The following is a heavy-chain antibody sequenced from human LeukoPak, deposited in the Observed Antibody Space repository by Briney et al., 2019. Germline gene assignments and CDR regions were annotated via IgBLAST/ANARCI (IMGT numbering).Heavy chain of an antibody. J-gene: IGHJ4*02. CDR1: GFTFSRNA. CDR3: ARGAYCSSTSCYGGFDY. V-gene: IGHV3-23*01. CDR2: ISGSGGST. Sequence: GGSLRLSCAASGFTFSRNAMSWVRQAPGKGPEWVSSISGSGGSTYYADSVKGRFTISRDNSKNTLYLQMNSLRAEDTAVYYCARGAYCSSTSCYGGFDYWGQGTLVTVSS. D-gene: IGHD2-2*01.